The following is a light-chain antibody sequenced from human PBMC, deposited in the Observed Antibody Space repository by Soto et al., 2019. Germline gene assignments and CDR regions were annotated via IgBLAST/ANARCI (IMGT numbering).Light chain of an antibody. V-gene: IGKV3-15*01. Sequence: EIGMTQSPSTLSVSPGERATLSCRASQSVSRNLAWYQQKPGQAPRLLIYGASTRATGIPARFSGSRSGPDFTLTISSLEPEDFATYYIEKSYSRPQTFGQGTKVDIK. CDR1: QSVSRN. J-gene: IGKJ1*01. CDR2: GAS. CDR3: EKSYSRPQT.